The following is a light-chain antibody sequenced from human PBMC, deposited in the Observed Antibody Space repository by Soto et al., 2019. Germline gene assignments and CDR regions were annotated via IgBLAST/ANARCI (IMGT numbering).Light chain of an antibody. J-gene: IGKJ1*01. V-gene: IGKV1-39*01. CDR2: AAS. Sequence: DIPLTESPSSLSASVGQSVTIPCXASQSINSYLNWYQQKPGKAPKLLIYAASSLQSGVPSRFSGSGSGTDFTLTISSLQPEDFATYYCQQSYSTPSTFGQGTKVDIK. CDR3: QQSYSTPST. CDR1: QSINSY.